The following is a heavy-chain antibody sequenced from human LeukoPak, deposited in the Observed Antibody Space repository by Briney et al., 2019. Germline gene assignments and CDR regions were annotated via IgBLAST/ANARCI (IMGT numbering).Heavy chain of an antibody. V-gene: IGHV1-46*01. CDR2: INPSGGST. D-gene: IGHD3-22*01. J-gene: IGHJ4*02. Sequence: ASVKVSCKASGYTFTSYGISWVRQAPGQGLEWMGLINPSGGSTNYAQKFQGRVTMTRDTSTSTVYMELSSLRSEDTAVYYCARETNYYDSSGYLKRGNFDYWGQGTLVTVSS. CDR3: ARETNYYDSSGYLKRGNFDY. CDR1: GYTFTSYG.